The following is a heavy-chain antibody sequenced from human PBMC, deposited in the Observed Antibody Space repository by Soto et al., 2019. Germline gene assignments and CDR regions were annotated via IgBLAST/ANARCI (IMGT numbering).Heavy chain of an antibody. CDR2: IYHTGKT. D-gene: IGHD2-2*01. V-gene: IGHV4-31*03. CDR3: ARDASSTANWIDP. CDR1: VDAIYIGGYY. Sequence: SETLSLTCTFSVDAIYIGGYYCTWMRQHPGKGLEWIGYIYHTGKTYYNPSLESRVTMSVDTSKNQFSLKLASVTAADTAVYYCARDASSTANWIDPWGHGTLVTV. J-gene: IGHJ5*02.